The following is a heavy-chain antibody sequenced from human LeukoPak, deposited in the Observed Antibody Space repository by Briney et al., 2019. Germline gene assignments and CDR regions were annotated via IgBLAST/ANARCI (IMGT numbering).Heavy chain of an antibody. J-gene: IGHJ4*02. CDR3: ARNHLGLGL. D-gene: IGHD3-16*01. Sequence: GASVKVSCKASGYTFTTYEIIWVRQAPGQGLEWMGWINTRNGNASYAHQLQGRVTMTTDTSTSTSYMELASLRFDDTAIYYCARNHLGLGLWGQGTLVTVSS. V-gene: IGHV1-18*01. CDR1: GYTFTTYE. CDR2: INTRNGNA.